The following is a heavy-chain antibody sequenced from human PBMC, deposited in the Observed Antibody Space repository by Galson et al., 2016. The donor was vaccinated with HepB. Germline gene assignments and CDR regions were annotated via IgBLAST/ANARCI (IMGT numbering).Heavy chain of an antibody. D-gene: IGHD3-16*01. CDR3: VRALGAVNNH. V-gene: IGHV3-74*03. Sequence: SLRLSCAASGFTLSNYWMFWVRQVPGKGLVSVSLINPDGGNIKYADSVKGRFTISRDNAKNTLYLQMNNLGGEDTALYYCVRALGAVNNHWGQGTLVTVSS. CDR1: GFTLSNYW. J-gene: IGHJ5*02. CDR2: INPDGGNI.